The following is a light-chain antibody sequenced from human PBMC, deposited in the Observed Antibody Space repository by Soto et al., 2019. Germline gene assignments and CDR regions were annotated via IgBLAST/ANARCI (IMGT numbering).Light chain of an antibody. Sequence: QSVLTQPPSVSGSPGQSITVSCTGTSSDIGASNFVSWYQHLPGRAPKVIILEATNRPSGVSNRFSGSKSGITASLTISGLQADDEAEYYCSSSTPTRGLVFGSGTKVTV. CDR3: SSSTPTRGLV. CDR1: SSDIGASNF. CDR2: EAT. J-gene: IGLJ1*01. V-gene: IGLV2-14*01.